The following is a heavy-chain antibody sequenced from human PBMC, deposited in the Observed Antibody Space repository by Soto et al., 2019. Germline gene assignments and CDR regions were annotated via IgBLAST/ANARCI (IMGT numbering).Heavy chain of an antibody. CDR1: GFTFSSYW. CDR3: ARDPDLIAAAGPEFDY. V-gene: IGHV3-7*05. CDR2: INQDGSGK. Sequence: EVHLVESGGGLVQPGGSLRLSCAASGFTFSSYWLSWVRQAPGKGLEWVANINQDGSGKYYVDSVKGRFTISRDNAKNSLYLQMHSLRAEDTAVYYCARDPDLIAAAGPEFDYWGQGTLVTVSS. D-gene: IGHD6-13*01. J-gene: IGHJ4*02.